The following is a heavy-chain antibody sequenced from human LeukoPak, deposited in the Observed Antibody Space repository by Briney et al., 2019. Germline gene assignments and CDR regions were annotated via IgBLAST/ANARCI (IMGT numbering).Heavy chain of an antibody. CDR3: AKHEDIVTVPATSWFDP. J-gene: IGHJ5*02. CDR2: MYYTGTL. D-gene: IGHD2/OR15-2a*01. Sequence: SETLSLTXTVSGGSINTSSYYWGWLRQAPGKGLEWIGSMYYTGTLYYNPSLKSRVTISVDTSKNQFSLKLGSVTAADTAVYYCAKHEDIVTVPATSWFDPWSPGTLVTVSS. CDR1: GGSINTSSYY. V-gene: IGHV4-39*01.